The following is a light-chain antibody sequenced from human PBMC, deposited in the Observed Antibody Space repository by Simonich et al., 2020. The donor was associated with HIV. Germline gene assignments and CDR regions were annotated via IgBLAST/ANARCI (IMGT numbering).Light chain of an antibody. CDR3: QQYYSTPLIT. CDR1: QSVLYSSNNKNY. V-gene: IGKV4-1*01. J-gene: IGKJ5*01. Sequence: DIVMTQSPDSLAVSLGERATINCKSSQSVLYSSNNKNYLAWYQQKPGQPPELLTYWASTRESGVPDRFSGSGSGTDFTLTISCLQAEDVAVYYCQQYYSTPLITFGQGTRLEIK. CDR2: WAS.